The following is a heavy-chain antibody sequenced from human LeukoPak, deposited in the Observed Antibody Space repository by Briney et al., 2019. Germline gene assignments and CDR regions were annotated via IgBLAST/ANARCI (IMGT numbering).Heavy chain of an antibody. CDR3: AKDQVIAAAGTRWFDP. V-gene: IGHV3-23*01. Sequence: GGSLRLSCAASGFTFSSYAMSWVRQAPGKGLEWVSAISGSGGSTYYADSVKGRFTISRDNSKNTLYLQMNSLGAEDTAVYYCAKDQVIAAAGTRWFDPWGQGTLVTVSS. CDR2: ISGSGGST. D-gene: IGHD6-13*01. J-gene: IGHJ5*02. CDR1: GFTFSSYA.